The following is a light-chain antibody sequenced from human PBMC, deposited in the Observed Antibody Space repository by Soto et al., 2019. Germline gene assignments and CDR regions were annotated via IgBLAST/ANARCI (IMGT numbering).Light chain of an antibody. CDR1: HSVINN. V-gene: IGKV3-15*01. Sequence: VMTQSPTTLSVSPGEIATLSFSASHSVINNLAWYQQTPGQAPRLLIYGASTRATGVPARFSGSGSATQFTLTISSLQSEDFGLYYCQQYKQWPVGFGGGTKVDIK. CDR3: QQYKQWPVG. J-gene: IGKJ4*01. CDR2: GAS.